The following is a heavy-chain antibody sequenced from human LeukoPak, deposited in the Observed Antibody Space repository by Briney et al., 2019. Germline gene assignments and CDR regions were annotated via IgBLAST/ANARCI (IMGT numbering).Heavy chain of an antibody. V-gene: IGHV3-72*01. CDR1: GFTFIDHY. D-gene: IGHD3-3*01. CDR2: IRNKANSYTT. Sequence: GGSLRLSCAASGFTFIDHYMDWVRQAPGEGLEWVGRIRNKANSYTTEYAASVKGRFTISRDDSKNSLYLQMNSLKTEDMAVYYCARDGGFWSGYYYYYFMDVWGKGTTVTVSS. J-gene: IGHJ6*03. CDR3: ARDGGFWSGYYYYYFMDV.